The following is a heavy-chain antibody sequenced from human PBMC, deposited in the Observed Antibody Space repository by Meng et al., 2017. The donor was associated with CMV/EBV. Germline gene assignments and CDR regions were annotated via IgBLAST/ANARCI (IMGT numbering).Heavy chain of an antibody. J-gene: IGHJ4*02. CDR3: ARDPLCGALDY. D-gene: IGHD2-2*01. CDR2: ISGDGGHV. CDR1: GFTFSGFTFGGSW. V-gene: IGHV3-7*01. Sequence: GESLKISCAASGFTFSGFTFGGSWMSWVRQTAGKGLEWVADISGDGGHVLYVDSLKGRFTIPRDNAQNSVYLQMNSLRAEDSAVYYCARDPLCGALDYWGQGTLVTVSS.